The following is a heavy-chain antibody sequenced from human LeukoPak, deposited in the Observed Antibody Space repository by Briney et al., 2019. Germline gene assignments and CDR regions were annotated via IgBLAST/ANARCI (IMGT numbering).Heavy chain of an antibody. CDR1: GFTFTTYW. CDR2: INQDGSQT. V-gene: IGHV3-7*03. D-gene: IGHD3-22*01. Sequence: GGSLRLSCAASGFTFTTYWMSWVRQVPGKGLECVANINQDGSQTYSLDAVKGRFTISRDSPKNTLYLQMNTLRAEDTAVYFCAKRGVVIRVILVGFHKEAYYFDSWGQGALVTVSS. CDR3: AKRGVVIRVILVGFHKEAYYFDS. J-gene: IGHJ4*02.